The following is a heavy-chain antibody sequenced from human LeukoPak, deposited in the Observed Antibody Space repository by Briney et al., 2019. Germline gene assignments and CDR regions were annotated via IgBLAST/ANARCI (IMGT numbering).Heavy chain of an antibody. CDR1: GYTYTGYY. V-gene: IGHV1-2*02. J-gene: IGHJ4*02. CDR2: INPNSGGT. D-gene: IGHD3-3*01. Sequence: ASVKVSCKASGYTYTGYYMHWVRQAPGQGLEWRGWINPNSGGTNYAQKFQGRVTMTRDTSISTAYMELSRLRPDDTAVYYWARDDFWSGYYTQWGQGTLVTVSS. CDR3: ARDDFWSGYYTQ.